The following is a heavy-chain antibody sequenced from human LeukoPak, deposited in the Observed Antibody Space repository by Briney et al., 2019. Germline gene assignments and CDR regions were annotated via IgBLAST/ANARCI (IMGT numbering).Heavy chain of an antibody. V-gene: IGHV3-23*01. CDR2: ISGSGGST. Sequence: PGGSLRLSCAASGFTFSSYAMSWVRQAPGKGLEWVSAISGSGGSTYYADSVKGRLTISRDNSKNTLYLQMNSLRAEDTAVYYCAKDRTHITMVRGVMGYYGMDVWGKGTTVTASS. J-gene: IGHJ6*04. D-gene: IGHD3-10*01. CDR3: AKDRTHITMVRGVMGYYGMDV. CDR1: GFTFSSYA.